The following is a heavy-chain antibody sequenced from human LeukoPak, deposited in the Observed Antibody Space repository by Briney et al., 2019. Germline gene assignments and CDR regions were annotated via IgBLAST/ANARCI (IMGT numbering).Heavy chain of an antibody. CDR1: GYTFTSYA. D-gene: IGHD6-19*01. V-gene: IGHV1-3*01. Sequence: ASVKVSCTASGYTFTSYAMHWVRQAPGQRLEWMGWINAGNGNTKYSQKFQGRVTITRDTSASTAYMELSSLRSEDTAVYYCARGPRIAVAGAFDIRGQGAMVTVSS. J-gene: IGHJ3*02. CDR3: ARGPRIAVAGAFDI. CDR2: INAGNGNT.